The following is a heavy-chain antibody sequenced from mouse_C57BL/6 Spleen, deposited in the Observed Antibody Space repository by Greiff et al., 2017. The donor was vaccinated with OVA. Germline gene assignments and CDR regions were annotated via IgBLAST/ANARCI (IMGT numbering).Heavy chain of an antibody. CDR3: ARHGHYAMDY. CDR1: GFTFSDYG. J-gene: IGHJ4*01. V-gene: IGHV5-15*01. CDR2: ISNLAYSI. Sequence: EVMLVESGGGLVQPGGSLKLSCAASGFTFSDYGMAWVRQAPRKGSEWVAFISNLAYSIYYANTVTGRFTISRENAKNTLYLEMSSLRSEDTAMYYCARHGHYAMDYWGQGTSVTVSS.